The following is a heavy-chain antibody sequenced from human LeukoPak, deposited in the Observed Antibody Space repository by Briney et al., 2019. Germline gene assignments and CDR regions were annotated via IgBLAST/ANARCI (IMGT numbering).Heavy chain of an antibody. CDR1: GFTFDDYG. CDR2: INWNGDST. CDR3: AGRLARWYFDL. Sequence: GGSLRLSCGASGFTFDDYGMSWVRHAPGKGLEWVSSINWNGDSTTYADSVRGRFTISRDNAKNSLYLQMNSLRAEDTALYYCAGRLARWYFDLWGRGTLVTVSS. J-gene: IGHJ2*01. V-gene: IGHV3-20*04.